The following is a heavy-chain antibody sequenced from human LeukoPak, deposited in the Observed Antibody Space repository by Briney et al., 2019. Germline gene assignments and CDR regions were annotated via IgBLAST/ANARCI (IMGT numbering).Heavy chain of an antibody. D-gene: IGHD1-1*01. J-gene: IGHJ5*02. Sequence: PSETLSLTCTVSGDSFSYFYWSWIRQPPGKGMEWIGYIYNSGSNYYNPSLKRRVTISEEKSKNQFSLKLSSVTAADTAVYYCATLTTPGWFNPWGQGTLVTVSS. CDR2: IYNSGSN. V-gene: IGHV4-59*12. CDR3: ATLTTPGWFNP. CDR1: GDSFSYFY.